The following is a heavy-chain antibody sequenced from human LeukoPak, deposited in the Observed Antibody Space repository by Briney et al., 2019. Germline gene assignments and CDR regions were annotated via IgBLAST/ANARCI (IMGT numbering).Heavy chain of an antibody. CDR3: ARRTRGWKP. J-gene: IGHJ5*02. Sequence: SETLSLTCTVSGDSINSGSYSWSWIRQPAGKGLEWIGRISTTGTTNYKPSLKSRVTISVDASKNQFSLKLSSVTAADTAVYYCARRTRGWKPWGQGTLVTVSS. D-gene: IGHD6-19*01. V-gene: IGHV4-61*02. CDR1: GDSINSGSYS. CDR2: ISTTGTT.